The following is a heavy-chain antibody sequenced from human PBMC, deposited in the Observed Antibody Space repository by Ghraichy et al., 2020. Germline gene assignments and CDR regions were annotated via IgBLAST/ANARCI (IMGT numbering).Heavy chain of an antibody. J-gene: IGHJ4*02. CDR2: INPNSGAT. Sequence: ASVKVSCKASGYTFTGYYIHWVRQAPGQRLECKGWINPNSGATNYAQKFQGRVTVTGDTSISTAYMELSRLTSDDTAVYYCARGGSGSSAYIFDYWGQGTLVTVSS. CDR3: ARGGSGSSAYIFDY. CDR1: GYTFTGYY. V-gene: IGHV1-2*02. D-gene: IGHD1-26*01.